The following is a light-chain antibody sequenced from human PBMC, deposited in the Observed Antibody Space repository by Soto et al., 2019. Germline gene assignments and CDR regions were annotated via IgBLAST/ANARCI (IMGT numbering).Light chain of an antibody. Sequence: EIVLTQSPATLSLSPGDRATLSCRASQRVSSNFLAWHQQRPGQTPRLLIYGAFTRATGIPDRFSGGGSGTDFSLTISRLEPEDFGVEYGQQYGSPPFNFGPGTKVEIK. CDR3: QQYGSPPFN. J-gene: IGKJ3*01. CDR1: QRVSSNF. V-gene: IGKV3-20*01. CDR2: GAF.